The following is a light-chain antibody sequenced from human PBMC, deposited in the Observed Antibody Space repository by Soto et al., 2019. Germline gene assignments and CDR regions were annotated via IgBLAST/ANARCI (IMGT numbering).Light chain of an antibody. CDR1: SGHSSYA. J-gene: IGLJ2*01. V-gene: IGLV4-69*01. Sequence: QPVLTQSPSASASLGASVKLTCTLSSGHSSYAVAWHQQQPEKGPRFLMSLNSDGSHTKGDGIPDRFSGSSSGAERYLTISSLQSEDEAGYYCQPWGTGIHVVFGGGTKLTVL. CDR3: QPWGTGIHVV. CDR2: LNSDGSH.